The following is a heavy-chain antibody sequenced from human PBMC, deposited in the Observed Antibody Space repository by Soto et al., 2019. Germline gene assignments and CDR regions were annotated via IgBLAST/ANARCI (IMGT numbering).Heavy chain of an antibody. D-gene: IGHD5-18*01. CDR1: GFTFSTYW. CDR2: IKQDGSEK. Sequence: EVQLVESGGGLVQPGGSLRLSCAVSGFTFSTYWMSWVRQAPGKGLEWVANIKQDGSEKYYVDSVKGRFTISRDNAKNSLYLQMNSLRAEDRAVYYCARGSGIQLWSTFDYWGQGTLVTVSS. J-gene: IGHJ4*02. CDR3: ARGSGIQLWSTFDY. V-gene: IGHV3-7*05.